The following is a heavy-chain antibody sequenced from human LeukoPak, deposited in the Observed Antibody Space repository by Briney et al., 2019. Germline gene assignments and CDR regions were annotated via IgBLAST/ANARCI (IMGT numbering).Heavy chain of an antibody. Sequence: PGGSLRLSCAASGFTFSTYAMSWVRQAPGKGLGWVSGMTGSGDSTYYADSVEGRFTISRDISMNTLYLQMNTLRAEDTAVYYCARAYYVSGSYYFDFWGQGTLVTVSS. CDR3: ARAYYVSGSYYFDF. D-gene: IGHD3-10*01. V-gene: IGHV3-23*01. CDR1: GFTFSTYA. J-gene: IGHJ4*02. CDR2: MTGSGDST.